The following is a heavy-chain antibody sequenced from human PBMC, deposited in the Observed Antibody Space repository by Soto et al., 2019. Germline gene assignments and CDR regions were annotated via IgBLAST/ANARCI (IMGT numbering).Heavy chain of an antibody. CDR2: IRSKANSYLI. J-gene: IGHJ4*01. D-gene: IGHD3-9*01. CDR1: GFRFSDSA. CDR3: ARRGDMGLNDY. Sequence: EVQLVESGGGLVQPGGSLSLSVAESGFRFSDSAMHSVRQASGKGLSWIARIRSKANSYLIAYDDSVRGRFIISIDDSKNPAYRQTHDLNTEDTAIYYCARRGDMGLNDYCCHGTPVTVS. V-gene: IGHV3-73*02.